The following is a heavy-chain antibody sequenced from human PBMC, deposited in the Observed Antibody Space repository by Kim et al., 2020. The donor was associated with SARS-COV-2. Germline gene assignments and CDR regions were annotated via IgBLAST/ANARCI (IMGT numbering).Heavy chain of an antibody. Sequence: GGSLRLSCAASGFTFSAYAMSWVRQAPGKGLEWVSGISGSGGSIYYADSVKGRFTISRDNSKNTLHLQMNSLRAEDTAVYYCAKHYGSSGSDFQHWCQGTLVTVSS. CDR3: AKHYGSSGSDFQH. D-gene: IGHD3-22*01. CDR2: ISGSGGSI. CDR1: GFTFSAYA. V-gene: IGHV3-23*01. J-gene: IGHJ1*01.